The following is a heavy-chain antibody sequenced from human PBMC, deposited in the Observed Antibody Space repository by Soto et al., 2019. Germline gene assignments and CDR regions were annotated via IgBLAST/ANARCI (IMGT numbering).Heavy chain of an antibody. V-gene: IGHV1-69*12. Sequence: QVQLVQSGAEVKKPGSSVKVSCKASGGTFSSYAISWVRQAPGQGLEWMGGIIPIFGTANYAQKFQGRVTITADESTSTANMGLSSLRSEDTAVYYCATPLPTDYYCGMDVWGQGTTVTVSS. J-gene: IGHJ6*02. CDR3: ATPLPTDYYCGMDV. CDR1: GGTFSSYA. CDR2: IIPIFGTA.